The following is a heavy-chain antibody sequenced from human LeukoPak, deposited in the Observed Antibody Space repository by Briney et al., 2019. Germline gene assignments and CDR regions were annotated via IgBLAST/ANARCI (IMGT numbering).Heavy chain of an antibody. Sequence: ASVKVSCKASGYTFTSYGISWVRQAPGQGLEWMGWTSAYNGNTNYAQKLQGRVTMTTDTSTSTAYMELRSLRSDDTAVYYCARDSRRYIAAAGILGSWGQGTLVTVSS. CDR3: ARDSRRYIAAAGILGS. CDR2: TSAYNGNT. J-gene: IGHJ5*02. CDR1: GYTFTSYG. V-gene: IGHV1-18*01. D-gene: IGHD6-13*01.